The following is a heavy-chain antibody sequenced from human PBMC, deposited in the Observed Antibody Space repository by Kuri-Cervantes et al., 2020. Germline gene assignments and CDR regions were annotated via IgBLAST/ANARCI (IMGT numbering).Heavy chain of an antibody. CDR1: GFTFSSYD. V-gene: IGHV3-13*01. J-gene: IGHJ5*02. Sequence: GGSLRLSCAASGFTFSSYDMHWVRQATGKGLEWVSAIGTAGDTYYPGSVKGRFTISRENAKNSLYLQMNSLRAGDTAVYYCARGRGNGGKIEYNWFDPWGQGTLVTVSS. CDR2: IGTAGDT. CDR3: ARGRGNGGKIEYNWFDP. D-gene: IGHD2-8*01.